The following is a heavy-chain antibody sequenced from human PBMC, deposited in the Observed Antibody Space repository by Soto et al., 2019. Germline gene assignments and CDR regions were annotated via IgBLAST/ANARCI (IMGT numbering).Heavy chain of an antibody. J-gene: IGHJ4*02. V-gene: IGHV4-30-4*01. CDR3: ARLGSGSYFPAYFDY. Sequence: QVQLQESGPGLVKPSQTLSLTCTVSGGSISSGDYYWSWIRQPPGKGLEWIGYIYYSGSTYYNPSLKSRVTLSVDTSKTHVFLKLSSVTAADTAVYYCARLGSGSYFPAYFDYWGQGTLVTVSS. CDR1: GGSISSGDYY. CDR2: IYYSGST. D-gene: IGHD3-10*01.